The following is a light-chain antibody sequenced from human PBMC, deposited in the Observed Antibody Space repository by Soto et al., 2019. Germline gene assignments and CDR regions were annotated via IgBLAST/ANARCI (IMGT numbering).Light chain of an antibody. J-gene: IGKJ1*01. V-gene: IGKV1-5*03. CDR3: QQYDDYPWT. CDR1: QSISTW. Sequence: DIQMTQSPSTLSVSDGDRVTITCRASQSISTWLAWFQQKPGKAPKLLIYRASSLESGAPSRFSGTGSGTEFTLTISSLQSDDFATYYCQQYDDYPWTFGQGTKVDIK. CDR2: RAS.